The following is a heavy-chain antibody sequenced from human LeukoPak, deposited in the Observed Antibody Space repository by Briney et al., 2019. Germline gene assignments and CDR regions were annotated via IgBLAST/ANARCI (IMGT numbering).Heavy chain of an antibody. CDR1: VFMFSTYD. D-gene: IGHD3-3*01. V-gene: IGHV3-23*01. J-gene: IGHJ6*03. Sequence: GGSLRLSRAASVFMFSTYDMSWVRQAPGTGLEWVSTIIGSSIYYADSVKGRFTISRDNSKNTLYLQMNNLRAEDTALYYCAKCISIFGGYYHYYYMDVWGKGTTVTVSS. CDR3: AKCISIFGGYYHYYYMDV. CDR2: IIGSSI.